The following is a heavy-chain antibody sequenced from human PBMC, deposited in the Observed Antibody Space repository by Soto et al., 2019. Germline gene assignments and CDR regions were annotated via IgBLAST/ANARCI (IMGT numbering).Heavy chain of an antibody. Sequence: QHPGKGLEYISYMYYSGITYYNPSLKSRVTMSVDASKNQFSLKLSSVTAADTVVYYCARRRQTVPSGFDFRGKG. CDR3: ARRRQTVPSGFDF. V-gene: IGHV4-31*02. J-gene: IGHJ4*02. CDR2: MYYSGIT. D-gene: IGHD4-17*01.